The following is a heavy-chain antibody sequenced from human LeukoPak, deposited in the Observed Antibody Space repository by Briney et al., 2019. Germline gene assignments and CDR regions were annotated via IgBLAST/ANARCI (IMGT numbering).Heavy chain of an antibody. CDR1: GSSFTSYW. D-gene: IGHD3-22*01. CDR3: ARQGAYYYDSSGYYYWFDP. J-gene: IGHJ5*02. CDR2: IYPGDSDT. V-gene: IGHV5-51*01. Sequence: GESLKISCKGSGSSFTSYWIGWVRQMPGKGLEWMGIIYPGDSDTRYSPSFQGQVTISADKSISTAYLQWSSLKASDTAMYYCARQGAYYYDSSGYYYWFDPWGQGTLVTVSS.